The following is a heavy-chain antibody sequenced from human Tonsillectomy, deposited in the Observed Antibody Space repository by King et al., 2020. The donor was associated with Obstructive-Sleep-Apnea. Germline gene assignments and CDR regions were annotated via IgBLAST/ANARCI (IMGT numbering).Heavy chain of an antibody. D-gene: IGHD6-19*01. CDR3: TGSGWYCDFDY. Sequence: VQLVESGGGLVKPGGSLRLSCAASGFTFSNAWMSWVRQAPGKGLEWVGRIKSKTDGGTQAYAEPVKGRFTISRDDSKNPLYLQMNSLKTEDTAVYYCTGSGWYCDFDYWGQGTLVTVSS. V-gene: IGHV3-15*01. J-gene: IGHJ4*02. CDR2: IKSKTDGGTQ. CDR1: GFTFSNAW.